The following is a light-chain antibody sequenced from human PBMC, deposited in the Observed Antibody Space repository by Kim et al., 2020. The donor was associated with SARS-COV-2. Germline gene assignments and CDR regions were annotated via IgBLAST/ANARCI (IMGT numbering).Light chain of an antibody. J-gene: IGLJ2*01. CDR1: NIGSKS. CDR3: QVWDSGVV. Sequence: VSVAPGKTAWITCGGNNIGSKSVHWYQQKPGQAPVLVIYYDSDRPSGIPERFSGSNSGNTATLTISRVEAGDEADYYCQVWDSGVVFGGGTQLTVL. CDR2: YDS. V-gene: IGLV3-21*04.